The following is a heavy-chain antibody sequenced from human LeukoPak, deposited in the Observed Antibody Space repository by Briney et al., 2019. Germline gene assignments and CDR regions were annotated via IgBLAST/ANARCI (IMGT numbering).Heavy chain of an antibody. D-gene: IGHD4-17*01. Sequence: SETLSLTCTVSGGSISSYYWSWIRQPPGKGLEWIGYIYYSGSTNYNPSLKSRVTISVDTSKNQFSLKLSSVTAADTAVYYCARDYGDYEGNYMDVWGKGTTATVSS. V-gene: IGHV4-59*01. CDR3: ARDYGDYEGNYMDV. CDR2: IYYSGST. CDR1: GGSISSYY. J-gene: IGHJ6*03.